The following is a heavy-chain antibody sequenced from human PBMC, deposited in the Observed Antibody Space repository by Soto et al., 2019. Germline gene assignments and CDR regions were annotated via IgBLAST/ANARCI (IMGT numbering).Heavy chain of an antibody. Sequence: EVQLLESGGGLVQPGGSLRLSCAASGFTFSSYAMSWVRQAPGKGLEWVSDISGSGGSTYYADSVKGRFTISRDNSKNTLYLQMNSLRAEDTAVYYCAKAIVGGGGYFQHWGQGTLVTVSS. CDR3: AKAIVGGGGYFQH. J-gene: IGHJ1*01. CDR1: GFTFSSYA. D-gene: IGHD3-22*01. V-gene: IGHV3-23*01. CDR2: ISGSGGST.